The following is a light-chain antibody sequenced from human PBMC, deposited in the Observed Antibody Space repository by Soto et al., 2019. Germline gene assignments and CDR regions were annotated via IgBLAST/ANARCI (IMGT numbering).Light chain of an antibody. V-gene: IGLV2-23*01. J-gene: IGLJ2*01. Sequence: QSVLTQPASVSGSPGQSITISCTGTSSDVGSYNLVSWYQQHPGKAPKLMIYEGSKRPSGVSNRFSGSKSGNTASLTISGLQAEDEDDYYCCSYAGSLVFGGGTKLTVL. CDR1: SSDVGSYNL. CDR3: CSYAGSLV. CDR2: EGS.